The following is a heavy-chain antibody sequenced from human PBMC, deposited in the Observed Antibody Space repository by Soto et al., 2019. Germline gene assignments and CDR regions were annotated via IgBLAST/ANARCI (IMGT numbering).Heavy chain of an antibody. CDR3: ARDSDIVVVVAARNMDV. V-gene: IGHV1-18*01. CDR1: GYTFSSYG. Sequence: ASVKVSCKASGYTFSSYGISWVRQAPGQGLEWMGWISAYNGNTNYAQKLQGRVTMTTDTSTSTAYMELRSLRSDDTAVYYCARDSDIVVVVAARNMDVWGKGTTVTVSS. D-gene: IGHD2-15*01. J-gene: IGHJ6*04. CDR2: ISAYNGNT.